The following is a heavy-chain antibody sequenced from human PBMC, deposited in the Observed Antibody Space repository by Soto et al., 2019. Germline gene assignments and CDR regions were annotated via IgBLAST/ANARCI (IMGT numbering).Heavy chain of an antibody. CDR2: ISVRDAYT. V-gene: IGHV3-23*01. D-gene: IGHD3-9*01. CDR3: SLGVRYFDWLCH. Sequence: GGSLRLSCVASGFIFSNYVMSWVRQAPGKGLEWVSTISVRDAYTYYGDSVKGRFTISRDNSKNTLSLQMNSLKTEDTAVYYCSLGVRYFDWLCHWGQGTLVTVSS. J-gene: IGHJ4*02. CDR1: GFIFSNYV.